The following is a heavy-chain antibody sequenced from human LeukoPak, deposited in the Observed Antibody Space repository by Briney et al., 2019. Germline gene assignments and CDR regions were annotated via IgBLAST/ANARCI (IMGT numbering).Heavy chain of an antibody. J-gene: IGHJ4*02. CDR2: ISGGGDST. Sequence: GGSLRLSCAASGFTLSSYAMSWVRQAPGKGLECVSTISGGGDSTYYADSVKGRFTISRDKSKNTLYLQMDSLRAEDTAVYYCAKGREGYSGSYTPFDSWGQGTPVTVSS. CDR1: GFTLSSYA. CDR3: AKGREGYSGSYTPFDS. V-gene: IGHV3-23*01. D-gene: IGHD1-26*01.